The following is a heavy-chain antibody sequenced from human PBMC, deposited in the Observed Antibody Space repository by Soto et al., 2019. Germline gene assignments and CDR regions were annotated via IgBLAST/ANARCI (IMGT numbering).Heavy chain of an antibody. CDR2: IDPSDSYT. V-gene: IGHV5-10-1*01. CDR3: ARRVVVPAALVGMDV. Sequence: GESLKISCKGSGYSFTSYWISWVRQMPGKGLEWMGRIDPSDSYTNYSPSFQGHVTISADKSISAAYLQWSSLKASDTAMYYCARRVVVPAALVGMDVWGQGTTVTVSS. CDR1: GYSFTSYW. J-gene: IGHJ6*02. D-gene: IGHD2-2*01.